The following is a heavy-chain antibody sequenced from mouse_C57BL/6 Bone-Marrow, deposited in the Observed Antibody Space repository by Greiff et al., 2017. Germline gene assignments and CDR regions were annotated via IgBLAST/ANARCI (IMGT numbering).Heavy chain of an antibody. D-gene: IGHD2-4*01. J-gene: IGHJ3*01. V-gene: IGHV10-1*01. CDR3: VRHEIYCYYDEFAY. Sequence: EVHLVESGGGLAQPKGSLKLSCAASGFSFNTYAMNWVRQAPGTGLEWVARIRSKSNNYATYYADSVKDRFTISRDDSESMLYLQMINLKTEDTAMYYCVRHEIYCYYDEFAYWGQGTLVTVSA. CDR2: IRSKSNNYAT. CDR1: GFSFNTYA.